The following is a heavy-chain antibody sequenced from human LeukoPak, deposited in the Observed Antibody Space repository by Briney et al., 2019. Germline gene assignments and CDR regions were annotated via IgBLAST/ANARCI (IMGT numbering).Heavy chain of an antibody. D-gene: IGHD2-2*01. CDR3: ARGLSGTSRMGNDY. CDR1: GYTFTAYY. V-gene: IGHV1-2*02. J-gene: IGHJ4*02. Sequence: GASVKVSCKASGYTFTAYYMHWVRQAPGQGLEWMGWINPNSGETNSAQKFQGRVTMTTDTSIGTGYMELSRLRSEDTAVYYCARGLSGTSRMGNDYWGQGTLVTVSS. CDR2: INPNSGET.